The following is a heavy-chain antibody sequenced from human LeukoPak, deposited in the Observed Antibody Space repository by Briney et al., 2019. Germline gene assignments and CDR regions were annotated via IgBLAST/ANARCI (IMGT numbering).Heavy chain of an antibody. CDR1: XFTLRTYW. V-gene: IGHV3-74*01. J-gene: IGHJ4*02. CDR2: INEDGSIT. Sequence: XXXLSXXVXXFTLRTYWMHWVRHVPGEGLVWVSRINEDGSITNYADSVKGRFTISRDNAENTLYLQMNSLTAEDTAVYYCGRDLGGRSGYWGLGTLVTVSS. CDR3: GRDLGGRSGY. D-gene: IGHD1-26*01.